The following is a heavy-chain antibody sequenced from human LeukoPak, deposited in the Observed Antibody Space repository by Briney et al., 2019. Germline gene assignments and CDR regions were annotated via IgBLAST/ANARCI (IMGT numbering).Heavy chain of an antibody. CDR2: IKQDGSEK. D-gene: IGHD6-6*01. CDR3: ARGSEYTSSTNYYFDY. Sequence: PGGCLRLSCAASGFTFSSYWMSWVRQAPGKGLEWVANIKQDGSEKHYVDSVKGRFTISRDNAKKSLFLHMNSLRVEDTAVYYCARGSEYTSSTNYYFDYWGQGTLVTVSS. J-gene: IGHJ4*02. CDR1: GFTFSSYW. V-gene: IGHV3-7*01.